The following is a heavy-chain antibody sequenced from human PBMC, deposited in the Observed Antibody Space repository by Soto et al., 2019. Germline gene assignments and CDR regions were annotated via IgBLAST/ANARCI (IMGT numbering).Heavy chain of an antibody. CDR1: GGSISSGGYS. CDR3: ARDSTTVNACDI. J-gene: IGHJ3*02. Sequence: QLQLQESGSGLVKPSQTLSLTCAVSGGSISSGGYSWSWIRQPPGKGVEWIGYIYHSGSTYYNPSLKSRITLSVDVSKNQSAVKLSSVTAADTAVYYCARDSTTVNACDIWGQGTMVTVSS. CDR2: IYHSGST. V-gene: IGHV4-30-2*01. D-gene: IGHD4-17*01.